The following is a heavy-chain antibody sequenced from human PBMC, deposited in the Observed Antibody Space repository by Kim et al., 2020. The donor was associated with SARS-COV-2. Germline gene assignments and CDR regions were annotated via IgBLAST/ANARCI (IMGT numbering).Heavy chain of an antibody. D-gene: IGHD5-18*01. J-gene: IGHJ4*02. V-gene: IGHV3-21*01. CDR1: GFTFSSYS. Sequence: GGSLRLSCAASGFTFSSYSMNWVRQAPGKGLEWVSSIISSSSYIYYADSVKGRFTISRDNAKNSLYLQMNSLRAEDTAVYYCARDGGYSYGYEEDYWGQGTLVTVSS. CDR2: IISSSSYI. CDR3: ARDGGYSYGYEEDY.